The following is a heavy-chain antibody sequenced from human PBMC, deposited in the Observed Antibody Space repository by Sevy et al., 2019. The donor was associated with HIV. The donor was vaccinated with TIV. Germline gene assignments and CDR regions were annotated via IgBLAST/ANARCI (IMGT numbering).Heavy chain of an antibody. D-gene: IGHD3-10*01. CDR2: ISSSSTYT. V-gene: IGHV3-11*06. J-gene: IGHJ5*01. CDR1: GFTFSDYY. CDR3: ARVIREFLSPTCFDS. Sequence: GGSLRLSCAASGFTFSDYYMSWIRQAPGKGLEWIAYISSSSTYTNYTDSVKGRFTISRDNAKNSLYLQMNSLRAEDTAIYYCARVIREFLSPTCFDSWGQGTLVTVSS.